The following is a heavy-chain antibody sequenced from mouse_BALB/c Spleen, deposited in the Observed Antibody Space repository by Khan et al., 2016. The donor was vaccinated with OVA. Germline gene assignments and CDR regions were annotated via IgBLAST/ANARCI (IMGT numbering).Heavy chain of an antibody. J-gene: IGHJ2*01. D-gene: IGHD1-1*01. CDR2: ISYSGGT. CDR1: GYSITSGYA. V-gene: IGHV3-2*02. Sequence: EVQLQESGPGLVKPSQSLSLTCTVTGYSITSGYACNWIRQFPGNQLEWMGYISYSGGTNYNPSLNSRISITRDTSKNQFFLQLNSVTTEDTACDNCARGNDYGYYMDYWGQGTPLTVSS. CDR3: ARGNDYGYYMDY.